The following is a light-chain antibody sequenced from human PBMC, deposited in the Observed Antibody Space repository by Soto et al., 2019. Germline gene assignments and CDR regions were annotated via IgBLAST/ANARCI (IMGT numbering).Light chain of an antibody. V-gene: IGKV1-27*01. CDR2: AAS. CDR3: QKYNSAPLT. Sequence: DIQMTQSPSSLSASLGDRVTITCRASQGIGVYLAWFQQKPGNAPKLLIYAASTLQSGVPSRFSGSGSGTDFTLPVSSLQPEDVSTYYCQKYNSAPLTFGGGTRVEIK. J-gene: IGKJ4*01. CDR1: QGIGVY.